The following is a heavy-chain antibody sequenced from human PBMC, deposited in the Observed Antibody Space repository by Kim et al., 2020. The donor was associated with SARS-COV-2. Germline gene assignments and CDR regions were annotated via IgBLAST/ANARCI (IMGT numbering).Heavy chain of an antibody. CDR1: GGSISSSNW. CDR3: ARDARYCSSTSCYAAFDI. Sequence: SETLSLTCAVSGGSISSSNWWSWVRQPPGKGLEWIGEIYHSGSTNYNPSLKSRVTISVDKSKNQFSLKLSSVTAADTAVYYCARDARYCSSTSCYAAFDIWGQGTMVTVSS. J-gene: IGHJ3*02. D-gene: IGHD2-2*01. V-gene: IGHV4-4*02. CDR2: IYHSGST.